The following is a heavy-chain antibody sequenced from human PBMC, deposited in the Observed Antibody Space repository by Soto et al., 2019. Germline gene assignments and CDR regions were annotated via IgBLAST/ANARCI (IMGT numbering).Heavy chain of an antibody. Sequence: GASVKVSCKASGYTFTSYGISWVRQAPGQGLEWMGWISAYNGNTNYAQKLQGRVTMTTDTSTSTAYMELRSLRSDDTAVYYCARGTSSSSRTWFSDYYYHYGMDVCGQGTTVTVSS. CDR1: GYTFTSYG. J-gene: IGHJ6*02. D-gene: IGHD6-6*01. V-gene: IGHV1-18*04. CDR2: ISAYNGNT. CDR3: ARGTSSSSRTWFSDYYYHYGMDV.